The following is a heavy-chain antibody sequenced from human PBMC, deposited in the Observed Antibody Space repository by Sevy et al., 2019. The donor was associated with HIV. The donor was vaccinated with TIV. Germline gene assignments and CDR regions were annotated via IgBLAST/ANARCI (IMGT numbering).Heavy chain of an antibody. CDR1: GGTFSSYA. D-gene: IGHD2-2*01. CDR2: IIPIFGTA. CDR3: AREGGVPAAEYYYYGMDV. Sequence: ASVKVSCKASGGTFSSYAISWVRQAPGQVLEWMGGIIPIFGTANYAQKLQGRVTMTTDTSTSTAYMELRSLRSDDTAVYYCAREGGVPAAEYYYYGMDVWGQGTTVTVSS. V-gene: IGHV1-69*05. J-gene: IGHJ6*02.